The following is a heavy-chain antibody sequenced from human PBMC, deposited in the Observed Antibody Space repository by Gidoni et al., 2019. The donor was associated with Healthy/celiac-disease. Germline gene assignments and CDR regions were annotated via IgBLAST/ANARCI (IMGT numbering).Heavy chain of an antibody. D-gene: IGHD1-26*01. J-gene: IGHJ4*02. V-gene: IGHV3-11*06. CDR3: ASQRGSYYIGY. Sequence: SGGGLVKPGGSLRLSCAASGFTFSDYYMSWIRQAPGKGLEWVSYISSSSSYTNYADSVKGRFTISRDNAKNSLYLQMNSLRAEDTAVYYCASQRGSYYIGYWGQGTLVTVCS. CDR2: ISSSSSYT. CDR1: GFTFSDYY.